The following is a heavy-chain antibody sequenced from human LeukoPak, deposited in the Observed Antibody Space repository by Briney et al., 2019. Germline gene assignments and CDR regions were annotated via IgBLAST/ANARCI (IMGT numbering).Heavy chain of an antibody. CDR3: ARGSNWFDP. CDR2: IFYTGST. V-gene: IGHV4-59*01. Sequence: SETLSLTCAVYGGSFSDNFWSWIRQPPGKGQEWIGYIFYTGSTNYNPSLNSRVTISVDTLKNQFSLELNSVTAADTAVYYCARGSNWFDPWGQGTLVTVSS. J-gene: IGHJ5*02. CDR1: GGSFSDNF.